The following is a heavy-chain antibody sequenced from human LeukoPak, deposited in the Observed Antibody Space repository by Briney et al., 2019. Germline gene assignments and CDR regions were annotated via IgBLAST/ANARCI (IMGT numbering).Heavy chain of an antibody. J-gene: IGHJ4*02. CDR1: GFTFSSYG. CDR3: ARGIEHIVVVTGIDY. CDR2: IRYDGSNK. Sequence: PGGSLRLSCAASGFTFSSYGMHWVRQAPGKGLEWVAFIRYDGSNKYYADSVKGRFTISRDNSKNTLYLQMNSLRAEDTAVYYCARGIEHIVVVTGIDYWGQGTLVTVSS. D-gene: IGHD2-21*02. V-gene: IGHV3-30*02.